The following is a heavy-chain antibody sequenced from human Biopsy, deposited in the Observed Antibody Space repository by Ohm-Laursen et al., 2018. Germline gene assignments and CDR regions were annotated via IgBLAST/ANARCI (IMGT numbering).Heavy chain of an antibody. CDR3: AREEDNSGYDYYGMDV. CDR1: GYTFPSYG. V-gene: IGHV1-18*01. CDR2: ISAYNGNR. Sequence: SVKVSCKPSGYTFPSYGISWVRQAPGQGLEWMGWISAYNGNRNYAQKFQGRVTMTTDTSTSTAYMELRSLRSDDTAVYFCAREEDNSGYDYYGMDVWGQGTTVTVSS. D-gene: IGHD3-22*01. J-gene: IGHJ6*02.